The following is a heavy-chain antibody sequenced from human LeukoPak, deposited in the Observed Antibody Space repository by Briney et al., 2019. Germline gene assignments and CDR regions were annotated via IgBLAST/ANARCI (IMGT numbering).Heavy chain of an antibody. Sequence: ASVKVSCKASGYTFTVYYIHWVRQAPGQGLEWMGCINPNSGGTNYAQKFQGRVTLTTDTSTSTAYMELRSLRSDDTAIYYCARGLNWNYDLGWVAPWGQGTLVAVSS. CDR1: GYTFTVYY. J-gene: IGHJ5*02. CDR2: INPNSGGT. V-gene: IGHV1-2*02. CDR3: ARGLNWNYDLGWVAP. D-gene: IGHD1-7*01.